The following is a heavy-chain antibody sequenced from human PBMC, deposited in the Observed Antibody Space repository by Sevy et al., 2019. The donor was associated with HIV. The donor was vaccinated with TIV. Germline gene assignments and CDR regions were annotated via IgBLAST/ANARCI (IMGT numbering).Heavy chain of an antibody. CDR2: ISSSSSTI. J-gene: IGHJ3*02. CDR3: AREGSRRGGSYYDFWSGYLGDAFDI. V-gene: IGHV3-48*02. Sequence: GSLRLSCAASGFTFSSYSMNWVRQAPGKGLEWVSYISSSSSTIYYADSVKGRFTISRDNAKNSLYLQMNSLRDEDTAVYYCAREGSRRGGSYYDFWSGYLGDAFDIWGQGTMVTVSS. CDR1: GFTFSSYS. D-gene: IGHD3-3*01.